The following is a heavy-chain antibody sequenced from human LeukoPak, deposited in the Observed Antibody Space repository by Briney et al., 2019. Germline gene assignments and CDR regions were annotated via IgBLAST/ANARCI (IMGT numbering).Heavy chain of an antibody. CDR1: GFTFSDYY. D-gene: IGHD1-14*01. CDR3: AKDLKRVHRDFDY. CDR2: ISGSGGST. V-gene: IGHV3-23*01. J-gene: IGHJ4*02. Sequence: GGSLRLSCAASGFTFSDYYMSWVRQAPGKGLEWVSAISGSGGSTYYADSVKGRFTISRDNSKNTLYLQMNSLRAEDTAVYYCAKDLKRVHRDFDYWGQGTLVTVSS.